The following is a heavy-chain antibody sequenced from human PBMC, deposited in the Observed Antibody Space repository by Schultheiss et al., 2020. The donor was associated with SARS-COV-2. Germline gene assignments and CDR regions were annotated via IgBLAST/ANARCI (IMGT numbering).Heavy chain of an antibody. D-gene: IGHD6-13*01. CDR3: AKVVIAAADAIGVVDP. CDR1: GDSVSSNSAA. Sequence: SQTLSLTCAISGDSVSSNSAAWNWIRQSPSRGLEWLGRTYYRSKWYNDYAVSVKSRITINPDTSKNQFSLQLNSVTPEDTAVYYCAKVVIAAADAIGVVDPWGQGTLVTVSS. CDR2: TYYRSKWYN. J-gene: IGHJ5*02. V-gene: IGHV6-1*01.